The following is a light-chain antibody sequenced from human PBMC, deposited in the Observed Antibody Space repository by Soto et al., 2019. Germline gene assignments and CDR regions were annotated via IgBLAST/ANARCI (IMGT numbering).Light chain of an antibody. V-gene: IGLV2-14*01. CDR1: TSDVGRSDY. CDR2: EVS. J-gene: IGLJ3*02. CDR3: GSYETSRTLV. Sequence: QSALTQPASGSGSPGQSITISCTGTTSDVGRSDYVSWYQQHPGKAPKVIIYEVSDRPSGVSDRFAGSKSGNTASLTISGLQAEDEADYYGGSYETSRTLVFGGGTKLTVL.